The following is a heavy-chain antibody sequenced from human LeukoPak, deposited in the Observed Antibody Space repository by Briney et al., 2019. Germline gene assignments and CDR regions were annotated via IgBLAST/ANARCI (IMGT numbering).Heavy chain of an antibody. CDR1: GGSISSYY. J-gene: IGHJ5*02. Sequence: SETLSLTCTVSGGSISSYYWSWIRQPAGKGLEWIGRIYTSGSTNYNPSLKSRVTMSVDTSKNQFSLKLSSVTAADTAVYYCARDRSRTSHSAWNWFDPWGQGTLVTVSS. CDR3: ARDRSRTSHSAWNWFDP. V-gene: IGHV4-4*07. CDR2: IYTSGST. D-gene: IGHD2-2*01.